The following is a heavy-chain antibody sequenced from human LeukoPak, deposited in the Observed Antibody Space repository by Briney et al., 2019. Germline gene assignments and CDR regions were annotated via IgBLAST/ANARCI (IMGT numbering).Heavy chain of an antibody. CDR3: ARHSEGPVNDAFDI. D-gene: IGHD2-2*01. Sequence: PGGSLRLSCAASGFSFSEYYMTWIRQAPGKGQEWVSNLSSSGRYRNYADSVRGRFTISRDNAKKSLYLQMNSLRAEDTAVYYCARHSEGPVNDAFDIWGQGTKVSVSS. CDR1: GFSFSEYY. CDR2: LSSSGRYR. J-gene: IGHJ3*02. V-gene: IGHV3-11*03.